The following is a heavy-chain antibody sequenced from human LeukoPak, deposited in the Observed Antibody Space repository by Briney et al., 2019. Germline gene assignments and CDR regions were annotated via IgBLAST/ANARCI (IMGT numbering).Heavy chain of an antibody. Sequence: GGSLRLSCTASGFSFSKYGMHWVRQAPGKGLEWVAVIWHDGSKQHYADFVKGRFTVSRDNSKNTLFLEMNSLRAEDTAVYYCARDGHYDSSGYYSLDIWGQGTMVTVSS. J-gene: IGHJ3*02. CDR2: IWHDGSKQ. D-gene: IGHD3-22*01. CDR1: GFSFSKYG. CDR3: ARDGHYDSSGYYSLDI. V-gene: IGHV3-33*01.